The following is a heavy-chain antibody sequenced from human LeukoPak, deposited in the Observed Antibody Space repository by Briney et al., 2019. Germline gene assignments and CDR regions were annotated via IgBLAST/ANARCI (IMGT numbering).Heavy chain of an antibody. D-gene: IGHD1-14*01. CDR1: GYSFSSNW. J-gene: IGHJ4*02. V-gene: IGHV5-51*01. CDR3: ARHLRTSTYRDLDY. CDR2: INPHDSTT. Sequence: ESLKISCQASGYSFSSNWIGWVRQMPGKGLQWMGIINPHDSTTKYSPSFQGQVTISVDKSINTAYLQCSSLTASDTAVYYCARHLRTSTYRDLDYWGQGTLVTVSS.